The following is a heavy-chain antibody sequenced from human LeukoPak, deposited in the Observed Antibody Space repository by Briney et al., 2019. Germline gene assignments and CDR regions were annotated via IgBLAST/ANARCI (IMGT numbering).Heavy chain of an antibody. CDR1: GYTFTGYY. CDR3: ARGQKYRSGYTVTELGSGCFDY. V-gene: IGHV1-2*02. D-gene: IGHD5-18*01. CDR2: INPNSGGT. Sequence: ASVKVSCKASGYTFTGYYMHWVRQAPGQGLEWMGWINPNSGGTNYAQKFQGRVTMTRDTSISTAYMELSKLRSDDTAVYYCARGQKYRSGYTVTELGSGCFDYWGQGPLVTVSS. J-gene: IGHJ4*02.